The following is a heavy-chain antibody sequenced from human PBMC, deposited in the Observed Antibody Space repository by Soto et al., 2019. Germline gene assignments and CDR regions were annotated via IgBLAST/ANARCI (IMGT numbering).Heavy chain of an antibody. D-gene: IGHD2-2*01. J-gene: IGHJ4*02. CDR3: ARTRQRRPVFYVDY. Sequence: QVQLMQSGAEVTKPGSSVKVSCKASGGPFNTFGISWVRQAPGQGLEWMGGIIPKYGTTNYARRFQGRGNMTAEESTTTAYLELSSLRHDDTAIYYWARTRQRRPVFYVDYWGQGTPISV. CDR1: GGPFNTFG. V-gene: IGHV1-69*01. CDR2: IIPKYGTT.